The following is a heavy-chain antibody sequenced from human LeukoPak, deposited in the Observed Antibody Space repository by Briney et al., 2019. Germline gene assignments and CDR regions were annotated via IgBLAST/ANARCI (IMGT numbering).Heavy chain of an antibody. D-gene: IGHD1-26*01. J-gene: IGHJ4*02. V-gene: IGHV1-18*01. CDR1: GYTFTNYG. CDR2: ISVYTGNT. Sequence: GASVKVSCKASGYTFTNYGISWVRQAPGQGLEWMGWISVYTGNTYYAQKFQARVTMTTDTSTTTAYMELRSLRSDDTAVYYCARNEPIVGATWFYDYWGQGTLVTVSS. CDR3: ARNEPIVGATWFYDY.